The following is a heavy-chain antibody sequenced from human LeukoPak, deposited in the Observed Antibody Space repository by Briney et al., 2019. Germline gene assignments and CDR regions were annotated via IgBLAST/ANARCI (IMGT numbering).Heavy chain of an antibody. Sequence: SETLSLTCTVSGGSISSSNYYWGWIRQPPGKGLEWIGTIYYSGSTYYNPSLKSRVTISVDTSKSQFSLKLSSVTAADTAVYYCARHPPYGSQSWGSYYFDYWGQGTLVTVSS. CDR3: ARHPPYGSQSWGSYYFDY. D-gene: IGHD3-10*01. CDR1: GGSISSSNYY. J-gene: IGHJ4*02. V-gene: IGHV4-39*01. CDR2: IYYSGST.